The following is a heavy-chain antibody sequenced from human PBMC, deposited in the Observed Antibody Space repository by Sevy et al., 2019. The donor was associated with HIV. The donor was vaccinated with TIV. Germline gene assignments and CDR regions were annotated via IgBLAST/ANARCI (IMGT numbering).Heavy chain of an antibody. D-gene: IGHD3-22*01. V-gene: IGHV3-11*01. CDR3: ARINYDSSDDAFDI. CDR1: GFTFSDYY. J-gene: IGHJ3*02. Sequence: GGSLRLSCAASGFTFSDYYMRWIRQAPGKGLEWVSYISSSGSTICYADSVKGRFTISRDNAKNSLYLQMNSLRAEDTAVYYCARINYDSSDDAFDIWGQGTMVTVSS. CDR2: ISSSGSTI.